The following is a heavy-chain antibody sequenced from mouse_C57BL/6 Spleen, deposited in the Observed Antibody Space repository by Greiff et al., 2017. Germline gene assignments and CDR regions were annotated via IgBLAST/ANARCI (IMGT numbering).Heavy chain of an antibody. CDR2: INPGSGGT. D-gene: IGHD1-1*01. CDR1: GYAFTNYL. V-gene: IGHV1-54*01. CDR3: ASYGSSYYAMDY. Sequence: VQLQESGAELVRPGTSVKVSCKASGYAFTNYLIEWVKQRPGQGLEWIGVINPGSGGTNYNEKFKGKATLTADKSSSTAYMQLSSLTSEDSAVYFCASYGSSYYAMDYWGQGTSVTVSS. J-gene: IGHJ4*01.